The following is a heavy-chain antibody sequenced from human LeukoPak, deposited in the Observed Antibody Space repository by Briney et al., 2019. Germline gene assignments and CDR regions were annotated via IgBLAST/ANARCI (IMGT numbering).Heavy chain of an antibody. CDR2: ISYDGSNK. J-gene: IGHJ4*02. Sequence: PGGSLRLSCAASGFTFSSYAMHWVRQAPGKGLEWVAVISYDGSNKYYADSVKGRFTISRDNSKNTLYLQMNSLRAEDTAVYYCARMGLQYYFDYWGQGTLVTVTS. V-gene: IGHV3-30*04. CDR1: GFTFSSYA. CDR3: ARMGLQYYFDY.